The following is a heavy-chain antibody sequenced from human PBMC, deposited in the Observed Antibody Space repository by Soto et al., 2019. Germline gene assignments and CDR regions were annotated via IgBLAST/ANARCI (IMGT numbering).Heavy chain of an antibody. Sequence: ASVKVSCKASGYTSTGYYMHWVRQAPGQGLEWMGWINPNSGGTNYAQKFQGRVTMTRDTSISTAYMELSRLRSDDTAVYYCARSKGIRYYDSSGYPFDYWGPGTLVTVSS. V-gene: IGHV1-2*02. D-gene: IGHD3-22*01. CDR3: ARSKGIRYYDSSGYPFDY. J-gene: IGHJ4*02. CDR1: GYTSTGYY. CDR2: INPNSGGT.